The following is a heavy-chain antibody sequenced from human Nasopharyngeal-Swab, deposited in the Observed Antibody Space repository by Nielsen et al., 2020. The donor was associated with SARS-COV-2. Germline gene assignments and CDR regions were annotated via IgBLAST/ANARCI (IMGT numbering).Heavy chain of an antibody. CDR1: GFPFSGYY. D-gene: IGHD1-14*01. J-gene: IGHJ4*02. CDR3: ARGRYNPY. V-gene: IGHV3-11*06. Sequence: GESLKISCTASGFPFSGYYMSWVRQAPGKGLEWVSYIHSVSSFTDYADSVKGRFTISRDNDKNTLYLQMNSLRAEDTAVYYCARGRYNPYWGQGTLVTVAS. CDR2: IHSVSSFT.